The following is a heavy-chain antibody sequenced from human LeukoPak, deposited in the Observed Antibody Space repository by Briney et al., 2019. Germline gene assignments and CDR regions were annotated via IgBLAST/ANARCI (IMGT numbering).Heavy chain of an antibody. J-gene: IGHJ6*03. CDR1: GFIFGRYW. D-gene: IGHD1-26*01. CDR2: IKQDGSEF. CDR3: AKEGGVYSTPYYMDV. V-gene: IGHV3-7*01. Sequence: GGSLRLSCAASGFIFGRYWMSWVRQAPGKGLEWVANIKQDGSEFYFVDSVHGRFTISRDNAKNSVYLQMNSLRAEDTAVYYCAKEGGVYSTPYYMDVWGKGTTVTVSS.